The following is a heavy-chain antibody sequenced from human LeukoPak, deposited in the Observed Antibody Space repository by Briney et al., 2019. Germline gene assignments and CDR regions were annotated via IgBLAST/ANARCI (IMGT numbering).Heavy chain of an antibody. CDR3: ARGGLELFSDY. CDR2: INAGNGNT. J-gene: IGHJ4*02. Sequence: GASVKVSCKASGYTFTSYAMHWVRQAPGQGLEWMGWINAGNGNTKYSQKFQGRVTITRDTSASTAYMELSSLRSEDTAVYYCARGGLELFSDYWGQGTLVTVSS. V-gene: IGHV1-3*01. CDR1: GYTFTSYA. D-gene: IGHD1-7*01.